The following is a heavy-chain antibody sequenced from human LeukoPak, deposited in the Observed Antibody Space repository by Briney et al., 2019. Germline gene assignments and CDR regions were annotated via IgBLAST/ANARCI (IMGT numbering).Heavy chain of an antibody. J-gene: IGHJ3*02. Sequence: PGGSLRLSCAASGFTFSSYAMSWIRQAPGKGLEWVSYISSSGSTIYYADSVKGRFTISRDNAKNSLYLQMNSLRAEDTAVYYCARLGNYYDSSGLDAFDIWGQGTMVTVSS. CDR3: ARLGNYYDSSGLDAFDI. CDR2: ISSSGSTI. CDR1: GFTFSSYA. V-gene: IGHV3-11*01. D-gene: IGHD3-22*01.